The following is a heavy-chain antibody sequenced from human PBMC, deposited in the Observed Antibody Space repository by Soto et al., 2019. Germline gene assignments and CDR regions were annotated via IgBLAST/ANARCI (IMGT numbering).Heavy chain of an antibody. D-gene: IGHD6-25*01. CDR1: GFTFSSYG. CDR3: ARDEGSSGWDLDDY. V-gene: IGHV3-33*01. Sequence: QVQLVESGGGVVQPGRSLRLSCAASGFTFSSYGMHWVRQAPGKGLEWVAVIWYDGSNKYYADSVKARFTISSDNSKNTLDQQMNSLRAYGTAVYYCARDEGSSGWDLDDYWGQGTLVTVSS. CDR2: IWYDGSNK. J-gene: IGHJ4*02.